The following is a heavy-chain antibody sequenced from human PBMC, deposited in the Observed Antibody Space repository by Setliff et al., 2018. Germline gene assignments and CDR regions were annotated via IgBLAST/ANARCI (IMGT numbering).Heavy chain of an antibody. CDR1: GGTFRSYG. Sequence: ASVKVSCKASGGTFRSYGISWVRQAPGQGLEWMGGIIPNFGKTSYAQKFQGRVTITTDESTNTAYMELSSLRSDDTAVFYCAREVVVVKSAINYYYYMDVWGKGTTVTVSS. CDR2: IIPNFGKT. D-gene: IGHD2-2*01. CDR3: AREVVVVKSAINYYYYMDV. V-gene: IGHV1-69*05. J-gene: IGHJ6*03.